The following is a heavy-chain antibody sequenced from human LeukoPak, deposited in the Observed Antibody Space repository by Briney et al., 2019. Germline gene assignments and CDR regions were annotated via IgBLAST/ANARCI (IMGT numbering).Heavy chain of an antibody. D-gene: IGHD3-10*01. CDR1: GYSFTSYG. J-gene: IGHJ4*02. CDR3: AKPPPGFPYGPGAH. Sequence: ASVKVSCKASGYSFTSYGITWVRQAPGQGLEWMGWISTYDGDANYAQQLQGRVTMTTDTSTITAYMELRSLRSDDTAVYYCAKPPPGFPYGPGAHWGKETWVTVS. V-gene: IGHV1-18*01. CDR2: ISTYDGDA.